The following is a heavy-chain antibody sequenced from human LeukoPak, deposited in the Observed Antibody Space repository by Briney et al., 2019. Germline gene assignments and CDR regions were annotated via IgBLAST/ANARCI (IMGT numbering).Heavy chain of an antibody. CDR1: GFTFSNSW. Sequence: QPGGSLRLSCAASGFTFSNSWFHWVRRAPGKGLVWVSRINTDGTYSNSGDSVKGRFTISRDNAKNTLYLQMNRLRAEDTAVYYCAKRGYYYDSSGYYSRTYFDYWGQGTLVIVSS. CDR3: AKRGYYYDSSGYYSRTYFDY. J-gene: IGHJ4*02. D-gene: IGHD3-22*01. V-gene: IGHV3-74*01. CDR2: INTDGTYS.